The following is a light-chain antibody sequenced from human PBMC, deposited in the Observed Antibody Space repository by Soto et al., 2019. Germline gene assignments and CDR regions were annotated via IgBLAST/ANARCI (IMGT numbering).Light chain of an antibody. J-gene: IGKJ5*01. CDR1: QDINKN. Sequence: DIQMTQSPSSLSASVGDRVTITCQASQDINKNLIWYQQKPGKAPKXLIYDASDLETGVPSRFSGSGSGTGFTFTISSLQPEDCETYDCQQYESLPLTFGQGTRLEI. CDR3: QQYESLPLT. CDR2: DAS. V-gene: IGKV1-33*01.